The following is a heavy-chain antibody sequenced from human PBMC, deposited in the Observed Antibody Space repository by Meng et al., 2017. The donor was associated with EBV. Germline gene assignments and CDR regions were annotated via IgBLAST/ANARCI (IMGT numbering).Heavy chain of an antibody. Sequence: QVPVQRAGAEVKKPGSSVKVSCRTSGGTFRSDAVSWVRQAPGQGLEWMGGLIPMSGAPHYAQKFQDRVTIIADESTSTHSMELNNLRFEDTAMYYCASESGRGFTPDYWGQGTLVTVSS. J-gene: IGHJ4*02. CDR3: ASESGRGFTPDY. D-gene: IGHD3-10*01. CDR1: GGTFRSDA. CDR2: LIPMSGAP. V-gene: IGHV1-69*01.